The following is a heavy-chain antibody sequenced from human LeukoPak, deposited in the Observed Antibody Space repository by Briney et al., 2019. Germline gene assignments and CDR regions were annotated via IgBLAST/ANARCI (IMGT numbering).Heavy chain of an antibody. Sequence: GGALQISCKGSGCSFTNYWIGWGRRMPGKGLEGMGIIYPADSDSRYSLSFQGQVTTSADKSITTAYLQWSSLKASDTAMYYCARRLYCSGGSCYSTPGDYWGQGTLVTVSS. CDR1: GCSFTNYW. J-gene: IGHJ4*02. D-gene: IGHD2-15*01. CDR3: ARRLYCSGGSCYSTPGDY. V-gene: IGHV5-51*01. CDR2: IYPADSDS.